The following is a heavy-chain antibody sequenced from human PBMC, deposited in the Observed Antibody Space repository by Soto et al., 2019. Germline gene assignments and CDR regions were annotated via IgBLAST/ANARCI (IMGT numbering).Heavy chain of an antibody. J-gene: IGHJ4*02. D-gene: IGHD3-22*01. CDR2: IDPSDSQT. CDR3: ARQIYDSDTGPNFQYYFDS. CDR1: GYSFAGYW. V-gene: IGHV5-10-1*01. Sequence: GESLKISCKGSGYSFAGYWITCFLQEPVKGLEWMGRIDPSDSQTYYSPSFRGHVTISVTKSITTVFLQWSSLRASDTAMYYCARQIYDSDTGPNFQYYFDSWGQGTPVTVSS.